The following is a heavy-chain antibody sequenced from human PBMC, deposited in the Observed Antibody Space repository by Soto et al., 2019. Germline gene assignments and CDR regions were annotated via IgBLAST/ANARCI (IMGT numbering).Heavy chain of an antibody. D-gene: IGHD5-18*01. CDR3: AREYANTGTDNGMDV. CDR2: ISSSSSYI. CDR1: GFTFSSYS. V-gene: IGHV3-21*01. J-gene: IGHJ6*02. Sequence: EVQLVEFGGGLVQPGGSLRLSCAASGFTFSSYSMNWVRQAPGKGLEWVSSISSSSSYIYYADSVKGRFTISRDNSKNSLYLEKNSLGAEDKGGYYCAREYANTGTDNGMDVWGQGTPVTLSS.